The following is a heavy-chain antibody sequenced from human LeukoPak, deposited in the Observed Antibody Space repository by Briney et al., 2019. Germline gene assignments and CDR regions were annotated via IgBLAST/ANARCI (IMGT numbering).Heavy chain of an antibody. D-gene: IGHD6-13*01. V-gene: IGHV1-2*02. CDR3: ARIGISARGTNFHH. CDR1: GYSFIDYY. Sequence: ASVKVSCKTSGYSFIDYYIHWVRQAPGQGLEWMGWINSNSADTNYAQNFQGGVTMTRDTSISTAYMELSRPRSDDTALYYCARIGISARGTNFHHWGQGTLVTVSS. CDR2: INSNSADT. J-gene: IGHJ1*01.